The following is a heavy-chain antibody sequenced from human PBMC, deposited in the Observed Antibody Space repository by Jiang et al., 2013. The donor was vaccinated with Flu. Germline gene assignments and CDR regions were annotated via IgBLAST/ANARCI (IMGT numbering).Heavy chain of an antibody. CDR2: ISYDGSNK. CDR3: ARDQRGYSYPDY. D-gene: IGHD5-18*01. J-gene: IGHJ4*02. Sequence: VQLVESGGGVVQPGRSLRLSCAASGFTFSSYAMHWVRQAPGKGLEWVAVISYDGSNKYYADSVKGRFTISRDNSKNTLYLQMNSLRAEDTAVYYCARDQRGYSYPDYWGQGTLVTVSS. V-gene: IGHV3-30-3*01. CDR1: GFTFSSYA.